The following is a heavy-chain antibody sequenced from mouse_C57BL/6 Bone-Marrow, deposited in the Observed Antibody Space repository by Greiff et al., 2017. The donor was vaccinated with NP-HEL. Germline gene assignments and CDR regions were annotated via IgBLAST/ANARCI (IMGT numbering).Heavy chain of an antibody. CDR2: IYPGSGNT. V-gene: IGHV1-76*01. Sequence: QVQLKESGAELVRPGASVKLSCKASGYTFTDYYINWVKQRPGQGLEWIARIYPGSGNTYYNEKFKGKATLTAEKSSSTAYMQLSSLTSEDSAVYFCAREGGGYFDYWGQGTTLTVSS. CDR1: GYTFTDYY. CDR3: AREGGGYFDY. J-gene: IGHJ2*01.